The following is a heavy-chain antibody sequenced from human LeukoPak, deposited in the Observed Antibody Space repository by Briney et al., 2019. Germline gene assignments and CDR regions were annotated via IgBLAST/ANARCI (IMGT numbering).Heavy chain of an antibody. D-gene: IGHD3-16*01. J-gene: IGHJ4*02. V-gene: IGHV3-23*01. CDR1: GFSFSDYA. Sequence: PGGSLRLSCAASGFSFSDYAMSWVRQAPGKGLEWVSGINDGGDYKYYADSVTGRFTISRDSSKNTLWLQMNSLRAEDTAVYYCAVPGGDYWGQGTLVTVSS. CDR3: AVPGGDY. CDR2: INDGGDYK.